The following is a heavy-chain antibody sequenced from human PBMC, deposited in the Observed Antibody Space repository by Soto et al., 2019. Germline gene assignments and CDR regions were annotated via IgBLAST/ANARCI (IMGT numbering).Heavy chain of an antibody. CDR1: GFTFSSYD. J-gene: IGHJ4*02. V-gene: IGHV3-13*01. CDR3: ARVGLGAARRYFDY. Sequence: PGGSLRLSCAASGFTFSSYDMHWVRQATGKGLEWVSAIGTAGDTYYPGSVKGRFTISRENAKNSLYLQMNSLRAEDTAVYYCARVGLGAARRYFDYWGQGTLVTVSS. D-gene: IGHD1-26*01. CDR2: IGTAGDT.